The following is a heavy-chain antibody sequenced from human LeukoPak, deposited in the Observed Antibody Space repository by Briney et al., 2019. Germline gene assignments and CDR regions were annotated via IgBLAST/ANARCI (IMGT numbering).Heavy chain of an antibody. Sequence: SSETLSLTCTVSGASISSYYWCWIRQPPGKGLEWIGYAYYSGSTNYNPSLKSRVTISVDTSKDQFSLKLSSVTAADTAVYYCARSTTADYWGQGTLVTVSS. V-gene: IGHV4-59*01. CDR1: GASISSYY. CDR2: AYYSGST. J-gene: IGHJ4*02. CDR3: ARSTTADY. D-gene: IGHD4-17*01.